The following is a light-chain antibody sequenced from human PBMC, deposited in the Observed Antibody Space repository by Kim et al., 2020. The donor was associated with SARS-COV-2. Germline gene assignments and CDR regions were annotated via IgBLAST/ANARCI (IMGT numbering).Light chain of an antibody. J-gene: IGLJ2*01. V-gene: IGLV2-11*01. CDR1: GSDVGGYNY. Sequence: QSVTIPCTATGSDVGGYNYVSWYQQHPGKAPNLMIYDVSKRPSGVPDRFSGSKSGHTASLTISGLQAEDEADYYCCSYAGSYSVVFGGGTQLTVL. CDR3: CSYAGSYSVV. CDR2: DVS.